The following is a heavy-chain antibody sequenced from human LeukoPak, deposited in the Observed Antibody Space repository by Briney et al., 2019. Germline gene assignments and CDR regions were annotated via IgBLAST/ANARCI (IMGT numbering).Heavy chain of an antibody. CDR2: IYPGDSDA. V-gene: IGHV5-51*01. CDR1: GYSFTDHW. Sequence: GESLKISCKGSGYSFTDHWIGWVRQMPGKGLEWMGVIYPGDSDARYSPSFQGQVTISADKSISTAYLQWSSLKASDTAMYYCARTYGGTSYSWFDPWGQGTLVTVSS. D-gene: IGHD1-26*01. J-gene: IGHJ5*02. CDR3: ARTYGGTSYSWFDP.